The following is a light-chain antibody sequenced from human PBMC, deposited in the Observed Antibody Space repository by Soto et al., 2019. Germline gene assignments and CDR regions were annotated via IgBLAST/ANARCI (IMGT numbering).Light chain of an antibody. J-gene: IGKJ1*01. V-gene: IGKV3D-20*02. Sequence: EIVLTQSPGTLSLSPGERATLSCRASQSVSSSYLAWYQQKPGQAPRLLIYGASSRATGSPDRVSGSGSGTDFTLTISRLEPEDFAVYYCQQRSNWPQTFGQGTKVDIK. CDR1: QSVSSSY. CDR2: GAS. CDR3: QQRSNWPQT.